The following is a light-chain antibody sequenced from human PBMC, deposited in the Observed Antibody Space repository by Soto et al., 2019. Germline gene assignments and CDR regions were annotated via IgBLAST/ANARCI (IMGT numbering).Light chain of an antibody. CDR1: QSISKY. CDR2: NAS. Sequence: DIQMTQSPSSLSASVGDRLSITCRASQSISKYLNWYQQKPGKAPKFLIYNASSLQSGVPPRFRGSGTGTEFTLVISNLQPEDSATYYCQQSYSSPFTFGPGTKVDIK. J-gene: IGKJ3*01. V-gene: IGKV1-39*01. CDR3: QQSYSSPFT.